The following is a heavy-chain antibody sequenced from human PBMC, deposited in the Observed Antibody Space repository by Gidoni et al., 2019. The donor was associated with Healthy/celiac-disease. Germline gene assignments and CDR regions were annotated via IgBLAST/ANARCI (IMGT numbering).Heavy chain of an antibody. V-gene: IGHV1-69*06. J-gene: IGHJ6*03. Sequence: QVQLVQSGAEVKKPGSSVKVSCKASGGTFSSYAISWVRQGPGQGLEWMGGIIPIFGTANDAQKFQGRVTITADKSTSTAYMELSSLRSEDTAVYYCARGLVRSVAATPNYYYYYYMDVWGKGTTVTVSS. D-gene: IGHD2-15*01. CDR2: IIPIFGTA. CDR3: ARGLVRSVAATPNYYYYYYMDV. CDR1: GGTFSSYA.